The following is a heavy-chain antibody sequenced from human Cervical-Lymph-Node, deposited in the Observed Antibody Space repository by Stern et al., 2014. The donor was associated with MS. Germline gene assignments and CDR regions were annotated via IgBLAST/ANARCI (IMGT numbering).Heavy chain of an antibody. CDR3: ARDLPPMTRSYYGMDV. J-gene: IGHJ6*02. V-gene: IGHV4-4*07. CDR1: GGSMSSHY. Sequence: VQLEESGPGLVKPSETLSLTCSVSGGSMSSHYWTWIRQPAGKRLEWIGDIYTSGSTNYNPSLKSRVTMSVDTAKNQFSLKLTSVTAADTGVYYCARDLPPMTRSYYGMDVWGLGTTVTVSS. CDR2: IYTSGST. D-gene: IGHD5-24*01.